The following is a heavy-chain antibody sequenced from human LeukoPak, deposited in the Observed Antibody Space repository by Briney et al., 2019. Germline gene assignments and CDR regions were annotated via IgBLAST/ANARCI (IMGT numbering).Heavy chain of an antibody. Sequence: SETLSLTCTVSGGSISSYYGSWIRQPPGKGLEWIGYIYYSGSTNYNPPLKSRVTISVDTSKNQFSLKLSSVTAADTAVYYCARTHQGELRYFDWLGNWFDPWGPGTLVTASS. J-gene: IGHJ5*02. CDR3: ARTHQGELRYFDWLGNWFDP. CDR2: IYYSGST. D-gene: IGHD3-9*01. V-gene: IGHV4-59*01. CDR1: GGSISSYY.